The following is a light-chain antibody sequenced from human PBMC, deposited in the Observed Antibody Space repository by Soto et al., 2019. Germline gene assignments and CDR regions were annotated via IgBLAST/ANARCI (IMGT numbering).Light chain of an antibody. CDR3: QQYNNWSWT. CDR1: QRVSSN. V-gene: IGKV3-15*01. Sequence: EIVMTQSPATLSVSPGERATLSCRASQRVSSNLAWSQQKPGQAPRLLIYGVSTRDTGIPARFSGSGSGTEFTLTISSLQSEDFAAYYCQQYNNWSWTFGQGTKVEIK. CDR2: GVS. J-gene: IGKJ1*01.